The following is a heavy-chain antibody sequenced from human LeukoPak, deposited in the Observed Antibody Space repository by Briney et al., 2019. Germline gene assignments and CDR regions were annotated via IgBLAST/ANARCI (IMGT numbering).Heavy chain of an antibody. CDR3: ARQNWDYLPSIFDY. CDR1: GGSISSSSYY. V-gene: IGHV4-39*01. D-gene: IGHD7-27*01. CDR2: IYYSGST. Sequence: SETLSLTCTVSGGSISSSSYYWGWIRQPPGKGLEWIGSIYYSGSTYYNPSLKSRVTISVDTSKNQFSLKLSSVTAADTAVYHCARQNWDYLPSIFDYWGQGTLVTVSS. J-gene: IGHJ4*02.